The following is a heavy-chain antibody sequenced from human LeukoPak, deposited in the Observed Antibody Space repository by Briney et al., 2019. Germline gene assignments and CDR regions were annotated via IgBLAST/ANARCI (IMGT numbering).Heavy chain of an antibody. D-gene: IGHD2-2*01. Sequence: VASVKVSCKASGCTFTGYYMNWVLQAPGQGLEWMGWINPNSGGTNYAQKFQGRVTMTRDTSVSTAYMELSRLRSDDTAVYYCARDCSSTSCSDYWGQGTLVTVSS. CDR1: GCTFTGYY. CDR2: INPNSGGT. J-gene: IGHJ4*02. V-gene: IGHV1-2*03. CDR3: ARDCSSTSCSDY.